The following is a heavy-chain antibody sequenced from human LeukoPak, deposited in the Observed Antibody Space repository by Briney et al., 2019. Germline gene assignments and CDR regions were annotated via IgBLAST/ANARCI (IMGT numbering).Heavy chain of an antibody. CDR1: GDSVSSNSAA. Sequence: SQTLSLTCAISGDSVSSNSAAWNWIRQSPSRGLEWLGRTYYRSKWYNDYAVSVKSRITINPDTSKNQFSLQLNSVTPEDTAVYYCARDSSLKYSSSWYEAFDIWGQGTMVTVSS. V-gene: IGHV6-1*01. CDR2: TYYRSKWYN. CDR3: ARDSSLKYSSSWYEAFDI. D-gene: IGHD6-13*01. J-gene: IGHJ3*02.